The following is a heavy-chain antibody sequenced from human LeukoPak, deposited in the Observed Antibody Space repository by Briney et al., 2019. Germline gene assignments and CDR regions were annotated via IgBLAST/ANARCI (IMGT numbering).Heavy chain of an antibody. J-gene: IGHJ4*02. D-gene: IGHD4/OR15-4a*01. CDR3: SKHPVTMAGEGDFDY. V-gene: IGHV3-7*01. CDR2: IKPDGSET. CDR1: GFTFSEYW. Sequence: GGSLRLSCAASGFTFSEYWMSWVRQAPGKGLEWVAHIKPDGSETNYLASVRGRFSISRDTAKNSPYMEMNRLRAEDTPLYYLSKHPVTMAGEGDFDYWGRGSLVIV.